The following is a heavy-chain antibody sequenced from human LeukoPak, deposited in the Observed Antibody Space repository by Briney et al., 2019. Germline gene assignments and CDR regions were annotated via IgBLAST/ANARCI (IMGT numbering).Heavy chain of an antibody. CDR3: VRDRFYGMDV. CDR2: INHDGSTT. V-gene: IGHV3-74*01. CDR1: GFTFSSSW. Sequence: GGSLRLSCAASGFTFSSSWMHWVRQAPGKGLVWVSRINHDGSTTNYVDSVTGRFTISRDNAKNTLYLQMNSLRAEDTAVFYCVRDRFYGMDVWGQGTTVTVSS. J-gene: IGHJ6*02.